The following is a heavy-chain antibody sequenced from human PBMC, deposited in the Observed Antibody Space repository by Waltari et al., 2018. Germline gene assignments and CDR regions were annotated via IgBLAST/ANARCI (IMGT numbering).Heavy chain of an antibody. D-gene: IGHD3-16*01. CDR3: VRRLDKRRGFDY. J-gene: IGHJ4*02. CDR1: GFSFTPYW. CDR2: INSDGRGT. V-gene: IGHV3-74*01. Sequence: EVDLVESGGGFVQPGGPLRLSCAPSGFSFTPYWLHWVRPAPGEGLVCVSRINSDGRGTSYADSVQSRYTISRDNAKNTVFLQMNSLRVDDTAVYYCVRRLDKRRGFDYWGQGTLVTVSS.